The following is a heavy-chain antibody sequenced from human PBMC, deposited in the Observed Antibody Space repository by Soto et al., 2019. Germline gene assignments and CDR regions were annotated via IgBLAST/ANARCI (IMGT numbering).Heavy chain of an antibody. J-gene: IGHJ4*02. CDR2: ISYDGSNK. D-gene: IGHD2-2*01. Sequence: GGSLRLSCAASGFTFSSYAMHWVRQAPGKGLEWVAVISYDGSNKYYADSVKGRFTISRDNSKNTLYLQMNSLRAEDTAVYYCAKEKWVYCSSTSCSDFDYWGQGTLVTVSS. V-gene: IGHV3-30*04. CDR1: GFTFSSYA. CDR3: AKEKWVYCSSTSCSDFDY.